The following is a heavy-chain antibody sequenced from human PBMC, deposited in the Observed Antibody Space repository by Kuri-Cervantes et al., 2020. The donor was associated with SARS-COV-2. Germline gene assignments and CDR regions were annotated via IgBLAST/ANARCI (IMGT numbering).Heavy chain of an antibody. CDR2: INQDGSAK. Sequence: GGSLRLSCAASGFTFSSYAMHWVRQAPGKGLEWVANINQDGSAKYYVDSVKGRFTISRDNSKNTLYLQMNSLRAEDTAVYYCARGGGIAARYYYYGMDVWGQGTTVTVSS. J-gene: IGHJ6*02. D-gene: IGHD6-6*01. CDR1: GFTFSSYA. V-gene: IGHV3-7*01. CDR3: ARGGGIAARYYYYGMDV.